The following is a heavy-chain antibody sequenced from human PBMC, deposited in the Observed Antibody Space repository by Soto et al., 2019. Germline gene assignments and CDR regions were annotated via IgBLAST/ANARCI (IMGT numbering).Heavy chain of an antibody. CDR2: ISGSGGST. J-gene: IGHJ6*02. CDR1: GFTFSSYA. CDR3: AKARAAGTWRYYGMDV. D-gene: IGHD6-13*01. V-gene: IGHV3-23*01. Sequence: EVQLLESGGGLVQPGGSLRLSCAASGFTFSSYAMSWVRQAPGKGLEWVSAISGSGGSTYYADSVKGRFTISRDNSKNTLYLQMNSLRAEDTAVYYCAKARAAGTWRYYGMDVWGQGTTVTVSS.